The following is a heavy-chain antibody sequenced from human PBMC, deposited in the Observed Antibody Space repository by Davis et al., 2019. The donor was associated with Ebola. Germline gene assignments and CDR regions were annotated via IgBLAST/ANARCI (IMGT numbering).Heavy chain of an antibody. CDR3: ATLPGYY. V-gene: IGHV3-48*01. D-gene: IGHD1-26*01. CDR2: ISSSGTTI. Sequence: GESLKISCAASGFTFSSSRMNWVRQAPGKGLEWLSYISSSGTTIYYADSVKGRFTISRDNAKNSLYLQMNNLRVEDTAVYYCATLPGYYWGQGTLVTVSS. J-gene: IGHJ4*02. CDR1: GFTFSSSR.